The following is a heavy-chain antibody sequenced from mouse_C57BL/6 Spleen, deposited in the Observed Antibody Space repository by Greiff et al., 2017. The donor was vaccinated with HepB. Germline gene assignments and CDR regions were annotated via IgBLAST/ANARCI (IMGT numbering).Heavy chain of an antibody. V-gene: IGHV1-18*01. D-gene: IGHD6-1*01. Sequence: EVQLQQSGPELVKPGASVKIPCKASGYTFTDYNMDWVKQSHGKSLEWIGDINPNNGGTIYNQKFKGKATLTVDNSSSTAYMELRSLTSEDTAVYYCARERQLTFAYWGQGTLVTVSA. CDR1: GYTFTDYN. CDR3: ARERQLTFAY. CDR2: INPNNGGT. J-gene: IGHJ3*01.